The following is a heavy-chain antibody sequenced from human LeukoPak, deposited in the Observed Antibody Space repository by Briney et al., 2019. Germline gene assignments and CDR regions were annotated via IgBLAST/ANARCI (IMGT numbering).Heavy chain of an antibody. CDR1: GFSFDDYA. CDR3: ARESDSSGWYDS. Sequence: GGSLRLSCAAPGFSFDDYAIHWVRQAPGKGLEWVSLISGDGGSTFYADSVKGRFTISRDNSKNSLYLQMSSLRSEDTALYYCARESDSSGWYDSWGQGALVTVSS. CDR2: ISGDGGST. V-gene: IGHV3-43*02. D-gene: IGHD3-22*01. J-gene: IGHJ5*01.